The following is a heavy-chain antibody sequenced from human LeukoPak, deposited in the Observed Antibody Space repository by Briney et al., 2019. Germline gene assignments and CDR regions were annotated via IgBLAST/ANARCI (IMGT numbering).Heavy chain of an antibody. V-gene: IGHV4-39*01. CDR3: AGTGEYSLQFDC. D-gene: IGHD5-18*01. Sequence: SETLSLTCTVSGGSISSSSYYWGWIRQPPGKGLEWIGSIYYSGSTYYNPSLKIRVTISEDMSKNRFYRKGHSVTAPATAVYYCAGTGEYSLQFDCWGQGTLVTVSS. J-gene: IGHJ4*02. CDR2: IYYSGST. CDR1: GGSISSSSYY.